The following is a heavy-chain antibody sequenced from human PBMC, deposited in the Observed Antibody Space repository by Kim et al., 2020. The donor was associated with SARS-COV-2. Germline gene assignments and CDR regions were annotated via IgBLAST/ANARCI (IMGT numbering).Heavy chain of an antibody. CDR2: INHSGST. CDR3: ARGRLKKHTSQQLVRHDAFDI. D-gene: IGHD6-13*01. Sequence: SETLSLTCAVYGGSFSGYYWSWIRQPPGKGLEWIGEINHSGSTNYNPSLKSRVTISVDTSKNQFSLKLSSVTAADTAVYYCARGRLKKHTSQQLVRHDAFDIWGQGTMVTVSS. V-gene: IGHV4-34*01. CDR1: GGSFSGYY. J-gene: IGHJ3*02.